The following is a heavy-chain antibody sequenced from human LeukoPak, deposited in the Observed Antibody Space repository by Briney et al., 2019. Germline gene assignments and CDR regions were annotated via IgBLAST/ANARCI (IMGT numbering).Heavy chain of an antibody. J-gene: IGHJ4*02. V-gene: IGHV1-24*01. D-gene: IGHD4-17*01. Sequence: ASVKVSCRVSGYTLTELSMHWVRQAPGRGLEWMGGFDPEDGETIYAQKFQGRVTMTEDTSTDTAYMELSSLRSEDTAVYYCATSSGDDYRDYIFDYWGQGTLVTVSS. CDR2: FDPEDGET. CDR3: ATSSGDDYRDYIFDY. CDR1: GYTLTELS.